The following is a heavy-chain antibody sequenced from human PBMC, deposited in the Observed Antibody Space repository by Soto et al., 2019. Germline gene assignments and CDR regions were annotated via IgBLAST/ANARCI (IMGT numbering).Heavy chain of an antibody. CDR1: GYTLTKLS. Sequence: ASVKVSCKVSGYTLTKLSMHWVRQAPGKGLEWKGGFDPEDGETIYAQKFQGSVTMTEDTSTDTAYMELSSLRSEYTAMYYCATEVFSGTTPTFDFWGQGTLVTVSS. CDR2: FDPEDGET. CDR3: ATEVFSGTTPTFDF. D-gene: IGHD1-1*01. V-gene: IGHV1-24*01. J-gene: IGHJ4*02.